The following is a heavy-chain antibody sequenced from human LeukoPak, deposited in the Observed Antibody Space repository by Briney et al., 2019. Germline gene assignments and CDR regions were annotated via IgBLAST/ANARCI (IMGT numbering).Heavy chain of an antibody. CDR1: GFTFSSYA. J-gene: IGHJ4*02. CDR2: INSDGSSI. Sequence: PGGSLRLSCAASGFTFSSYAMSWVRQAPGKGLVWVSRINSDGSSITYADSVKGRFTISRDNAKNTLYLQMNSLRVEDTAVYYCAREGRVSGYDFDCWGQGTLVTVSS. CDR3: AREGRVSGYDFDC. V-gene: IGHV3-74*03. D-gene: IGHD5-12*01.